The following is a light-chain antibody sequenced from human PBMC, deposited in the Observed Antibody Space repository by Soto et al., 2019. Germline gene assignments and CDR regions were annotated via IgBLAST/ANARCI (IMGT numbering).Light chain of an antibody. J-gene: IGKJ1*01. CDR1: QSISSW. CDR3: QQYNSYPWT. CDR2: DAY. Sequence: IQMTQSPSPLSASVGDRVTITCRASQSISSWLAWYQQKPGKAPKLLIYDAYSLESGAPSRFSGSGSGTEFTLTITSLQPDDVATYYCQQYNSYPWTLGQGTKVDI. V-gene: IGKV1-5*01.